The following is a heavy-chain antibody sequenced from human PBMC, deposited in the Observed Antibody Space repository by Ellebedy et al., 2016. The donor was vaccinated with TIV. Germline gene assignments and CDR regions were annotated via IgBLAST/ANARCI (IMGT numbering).Heavy chain of an antibody. CDR2: ISAYNGNT. V-gene: IGHV1-18*04. J-gene: IGHJ5*02. CDR3: ARVEQSLETVGGGNSA. Sequence: DSVKVSCXASGYTFTSYGISWVRQAPGQGLEWMGWISAYNGNTNYAQKFQGRVTITADESTSTAYMELSSLRSEDTAVYYCARVEQSLETVGGGNSAWGQGTLVTVSS. D-gene: IGHD4-23*01. CDR1: GYTFTSYG.